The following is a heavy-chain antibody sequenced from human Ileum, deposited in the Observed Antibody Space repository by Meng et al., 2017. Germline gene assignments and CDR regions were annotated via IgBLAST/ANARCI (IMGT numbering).Heavy chain of an antibody. CDR1: GFTFSDYA. J-gene: IGHJ4*02. CDR3: ARDREDCFDY. Sequence: GESLKISCAASGFTFSDYAMHWVRQAPGKGLEWVAIISYDGSKKYYAESVKGRFTISRDNSKNTLYLQINSLRPEDTAVYYCARDREDCFDYWGQGTLVTVSS. D-gene: IGHD3/OR15-3a*01. V-gene: IGHV3-30*04. CDR2: ISYDGSKK.